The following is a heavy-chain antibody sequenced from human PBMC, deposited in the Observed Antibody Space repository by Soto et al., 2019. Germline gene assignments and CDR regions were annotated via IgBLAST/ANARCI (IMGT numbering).Heavy chain of an antibody. D-gene: IGHD6-19*01. V-gene: IGHV2-26*01. CDR2: IDSSGEK. CDR1: GLSITDSEMG. Sequence: QVTLKESGPVLVKPTETLTLRCTVSGLSITDSEMGVSWIRQPPGQPLEWLAHIDSSGEKSYRTFLKSRLAIPKDTSKCQIVLTMTNMDPADTATYYCARRHLAVAVSPWFDPWGQGIPVTVSS. CDR3: ARRHLAVAVSPWFDP. J-gene: IGHJ5*02.